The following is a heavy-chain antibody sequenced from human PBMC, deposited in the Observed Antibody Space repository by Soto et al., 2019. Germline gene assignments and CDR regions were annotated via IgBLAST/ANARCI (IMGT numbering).Heavy chain of an antibody. CDR3: ARDTDYYDSSFDY. Sequence: GGSLRLSCAASGFTFSSYGMHWVRQAPGKGLEWVAVIWYDGSNKYYADSVKGRFTISRDNSKNTLYLQMNSLRAEDTAVYYCARDTDYYDSSFDYWGQGTLVTVSS. J-gene: IGHJ4*02. CDR1: GFTFSSYG. CDR2: IWYDGSNK. D-gene: IGHD3-22*01. V-gene: IGHV3-33*01.